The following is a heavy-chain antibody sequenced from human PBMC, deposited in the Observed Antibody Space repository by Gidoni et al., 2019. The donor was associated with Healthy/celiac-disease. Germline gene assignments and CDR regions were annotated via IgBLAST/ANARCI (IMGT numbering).Heavy chain of an antibody. J-gene: IGHJ4*02. Sequence: QLQLQESGPGLVKPSETLSLTCTVSGGSISSSSYYWGWIRQPPGKGLEWIGSIYYSGSTYYNPSLKSRVTISVDTSKNQFSLKLSSVTAADTAVYYCARPSPQTRGFDYWGQGTLVTVSS. CDR3: ARPSPQTRGFDY. CDR2: IYYSGST. V-gene: IGHV4-39*01. CDR1: GGSISSSSYY.